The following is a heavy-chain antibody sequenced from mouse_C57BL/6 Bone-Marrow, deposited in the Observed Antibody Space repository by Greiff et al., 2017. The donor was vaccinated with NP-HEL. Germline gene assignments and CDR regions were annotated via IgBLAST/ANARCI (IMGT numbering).Heavy chain of an antibody. CDR1: GYTFTDYY. D-gene: IGHD1-1*01. J-gene: IGHJ2*01. CDR3: ARCVYYGSSAY. V-gene: IGHV1-19*01. CDR2: INPYNGGT. Sequence: VQLQQSGPVLVKPGASVKMSCKASGYTFTDYYMNWVKQSHGKSLEWIGVINPYNGGTSYNQKFKGKATLTVDKSSSTAYMELNSLTSEDSAVYYCARCVYYGSSAYWGQGTTLTVSS.